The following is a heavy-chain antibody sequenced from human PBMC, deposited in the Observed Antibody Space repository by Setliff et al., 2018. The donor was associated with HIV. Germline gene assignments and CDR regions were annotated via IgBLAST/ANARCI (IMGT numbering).Heavy chain of an antibody. D-gene: IGHD1-20*01. CDR1: GFTFSHAW. CDR2: ISSSSTYI. CDR3: TRDYAYDWNAVMDV. V-gene: IGHV3-21*01. Sequence: SLRLSCAASGFTFSHAWMTWVRQAPGKGLEWVSSISSSSTYIFYADSVKGRFTISRDDAKNSLYLQMNSLRAEDTAVYYCTRDYAYDWNAVMDVWGKGTTVTVSS. J-gene: IGHJ6*03.